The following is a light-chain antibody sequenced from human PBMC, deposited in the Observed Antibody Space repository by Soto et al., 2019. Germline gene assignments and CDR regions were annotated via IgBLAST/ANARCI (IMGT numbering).Light chain of an antibody. J-gene: IGLJ1*01. CDR2: VND. CDR1: SSNMGTNT. V-gene: IGLV1-44*01. CDR3: VAWDESLNGHV. Sequence: QSVLTQPPSASGTPGQRVTISCSGGSSNMGTNTVSWYQQVPGTAPKVLIYVNDQRPSGVPGRFSGSNSGTTASLAISGLQPEDEADYYCVAWDESLNGHVFGTGTKLTVL.